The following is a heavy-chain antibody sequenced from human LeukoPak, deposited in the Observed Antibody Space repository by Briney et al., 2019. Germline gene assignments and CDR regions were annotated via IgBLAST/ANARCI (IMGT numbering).Heavy chain of an antibody. Sequence: GGSLRLSCAASGFTFSSYAMSWVRQAPAKGLEWVSAISGSGGSTYYADSVKGRFAISRDNSKNTLYLQMNSLRAEDTAVYYCAILKLPLDYWGQGTLVTVSS. D-gene: IGHD2-15*01. V-gene: IGHV3-23*01. CDR1: GFTFSSYA. J-gene: IGHJ4*02. CDR2: ISGSGGST. CDR3: AILKLPLDY.